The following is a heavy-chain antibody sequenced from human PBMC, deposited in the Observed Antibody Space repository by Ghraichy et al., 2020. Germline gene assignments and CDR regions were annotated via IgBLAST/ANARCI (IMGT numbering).Heavy chain of an antibody. J-gene: IGHJ4*02. D-gene: IGHD1-26*01. CDR1: GGSVSSGSYY. V-gene: IGHV4-61*01. CDR2: IFYSGST. Sequence: SETLSLTCTVSGGSVSSGSYYWSCIRQPPGKGPEWIGYIFYSGSTNYNPSLKSRVTISVDTPKNQFSLKLSSVTAADTAVYYCARLALGTYSDYFDYWGQGTLVTVSS. CDR3: ARLALGTYSDYFDY.